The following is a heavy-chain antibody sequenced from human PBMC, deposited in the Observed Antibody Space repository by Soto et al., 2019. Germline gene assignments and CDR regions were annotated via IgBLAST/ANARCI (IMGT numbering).Heavy chain of an antibody. V-gene: IGHV3-48*02. J-gene: IGHJ6*02. D-gene: IGHD3-3*01. CDR3: AAGSQYYDFWSGFRSYYYYGMDV. CDR2: ISSSSTI. CDR1: GFTFSSYS. Sequence: PGGSLRLSCAASGFTFSSYSMNWVRQAPGKGLEWVSYISSSSTIYYADSVKGRFTISRDNAKNSLYLQMNSLRDEDTAVYYCAAGSQYYDFWSGFRSYYYYGMDVWGQGTTVTVSS.